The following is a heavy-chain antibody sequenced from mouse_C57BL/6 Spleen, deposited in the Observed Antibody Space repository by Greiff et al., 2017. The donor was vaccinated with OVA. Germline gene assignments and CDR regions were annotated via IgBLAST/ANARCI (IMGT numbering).Heavy chain of an antibody. V-gene: IGHV1-59*01. CDR1: GYTFTSYW. CDR2: IDPSDSYT. CDR3: ARGWLKEAWFAY. J-gene: IGHJ3*01. D-gene: IGHD2-3*01. Sequence: QVHVKQPGAELVRPGTSVKLSCKASGYTFTSYWMHWVKQRPGQGLEWIGVIDPSDSYTNYNQKFKGKATLTVDTSSSTAYMQLSSLTSEDSAVYYCARGWLKEAWFAYWGQGTLVTVSA.